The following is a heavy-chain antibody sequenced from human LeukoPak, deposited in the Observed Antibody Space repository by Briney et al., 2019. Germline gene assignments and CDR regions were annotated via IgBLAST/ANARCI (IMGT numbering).Heavy chain of an antibody. CDR1: GFTFSSYG. CDR2: ISYDGSNK. V-gene: IGHV3-30*18. Sequence: GRSLRLSCAASGFTFSSYGMHWVRKAPGKGLEWVAVISYDGSNKYYADSVKGRFTISRDNSKNTLYLQMNSLRAEDTAVYYCAKDEEGYGSGSYYNSHYNWFDPWGQGTLVTVSS. J-gene: IGHJ5*02. CDR3: AKDEEGYGSGSYYNSHYNWFDP. D-gene: IGHD3-10*01.